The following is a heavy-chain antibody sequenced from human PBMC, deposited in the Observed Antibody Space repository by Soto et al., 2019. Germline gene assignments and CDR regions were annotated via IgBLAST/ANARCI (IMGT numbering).Heavy chain of an antibody. Sequence: QVQLVQSGAEVKKPESSVKVSCKAPGGTFSTYAISWVRQAPGQGLEWMGGIIPMFGTANYARRFQDRVTITADESTNTVDMELSSLRSEDTAVYFCASGIQLWLRRINNGYSGWGQGTLVTVSS. D-gene: IGHD5-18*01. CDR3: ASGIQLWLRRINNGYSG. V-gene: IGHV1-69*12. J-gene: IGHJ4*02. CDR1: GGTFSTYA. CDR2: IIPMFGTA.